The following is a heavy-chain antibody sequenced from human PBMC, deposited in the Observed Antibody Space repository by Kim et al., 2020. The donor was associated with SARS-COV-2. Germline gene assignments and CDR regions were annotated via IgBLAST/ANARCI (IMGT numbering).Heavy chain of an antibody. V-gene: IGHV4-39*01. CDR1: GGSISSSSYY. CDR2: IYYSGST. D-gene: IGHD3-16*01. J-gene: IGHJ6*02. Sequence: SETLSLTCTVSGGSISSSSYYWGWIRQPPGKGLEWIGSIYYSGSTYYNPSLKSRVTISVDTSKNQFSLKLSSVTAADTAVYYCASPGYDYVWGSYPSNPSKPMDVWGQGTTVTVSS. CDR3: ASPGYDYVWGSYPSNPSKPMDV.